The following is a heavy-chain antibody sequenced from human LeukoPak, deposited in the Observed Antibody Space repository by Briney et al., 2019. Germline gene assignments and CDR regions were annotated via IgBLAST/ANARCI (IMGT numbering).Heavy chain of an antibody. J-gene: IGHJ4*02. CDR1: GYTFTNFA. V-gene: IGHV1-18*01. D-gene: IGHD2/OR15-2a*01. CDR2: ISTYNGYT. CDR3: ARVRNFRFFDR. Sequence: ASVKVSCKTSGYTFTNFAITWVRQAPGQGLEWIGWISTYNGYTNYAPKFQGRVNMTRDTSTTTVSMELRSLTSDDTAMFYCARVRNFRFFDRWSQGTLVTVSS.